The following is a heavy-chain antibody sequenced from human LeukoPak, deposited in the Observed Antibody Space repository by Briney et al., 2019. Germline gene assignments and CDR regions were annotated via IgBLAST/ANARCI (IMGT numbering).Heavy chain of an antibody. Sequence: GGSLRLSCVASGFTFSYYGMHWVRQAPGKGLEWVTFIRSDGSNQYYADSVKGRFTISRDSSKNTLYLQMNSLRAEDTAVYYCAKEMATIRAFDFWGQGTTVTVSS. V-gene: IGHV3-30*02. CDR3: AKEMATIRAFDF. CDR2: IRSDGSNQ. D-gene: IGHD5-24*01. CDR1: GFTFSYYG. J-gene: IGHJ3*01.